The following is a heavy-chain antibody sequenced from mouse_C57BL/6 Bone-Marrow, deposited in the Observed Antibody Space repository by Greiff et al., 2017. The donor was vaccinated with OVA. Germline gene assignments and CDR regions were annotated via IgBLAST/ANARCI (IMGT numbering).Heavy chain of an antibody. CDR3: ARQPCLYYYAMDY. Sequence: QVHVKQPGAELVRPGTSVKLSCKASGYTFTSYWMHWVKQRPGQGLEWIGVIDPSDSYTKYNQKFKGKATLTADTSSSTAYMQLSSLTSEASAVYDCARQPCLYYYAMDYWGQGTSGTVSS. D-gene: IGHD6-5*01. CDR1: GYTFTSYW. J-gene: IGHJ4*01. V-gene: IGHV1-59*01. CDR2: IDPSDSYT.